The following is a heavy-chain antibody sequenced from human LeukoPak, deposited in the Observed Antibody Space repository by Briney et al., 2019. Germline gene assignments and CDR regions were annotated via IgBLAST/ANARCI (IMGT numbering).Heavy chain of an antibody. CDR3: AREPSRYCSSTSCYSVRGVDY. Sequence: ASVKVSCKASGYTFTGYYMHWVRQAPGQGLEWMGWINPNSGGTNYAQKFQGRVTMTRDTSISTAYMELSRLRSDDTAVYYCAREPSRYCSSTSCYSVRGVDYWGQGTLVTVSS. CDR2: INPNSGGT. CDR1: GYTFTGYY. D-gene: IGHD2-2*01. V-gene: IGHV1-2*02. J-gene: IGHJ4*02.